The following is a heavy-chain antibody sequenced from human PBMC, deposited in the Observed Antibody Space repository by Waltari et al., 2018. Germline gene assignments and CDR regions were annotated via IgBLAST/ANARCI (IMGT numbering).Heavy chain of an antibody. Sequence: QVQLVQSGAEVKKPGSSVKVSCKASGGTFSSYAISWVRQAPGHGLEWMGWLIPIFGTANYAQKFQCRVTITAYESTSTAYMELSSLRSEDTAVYYCAAGSGSYMIEYYYMDVWGKGTTVTISS. CDR1: GGTFSSYA. CDR3: AAGSGSYMIEYYYMDV. V-gene: IGHV1-69*12. CDR2: LIPIFGTA. D-gene: IGHD3-10*01. J-gene: IGHJ6*03.